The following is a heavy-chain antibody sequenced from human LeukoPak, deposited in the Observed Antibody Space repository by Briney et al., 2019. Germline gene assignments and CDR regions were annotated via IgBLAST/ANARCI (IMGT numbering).Heavy chain of an antibody. CDR3: ARPMGYYYYHYIDV. V-gene: IGHV4-31*03. CDR1: GGSISSGGYY. J-gene: IGHJ6*03. CDR2: IYYSGST. D-gene: IGHD3-10*01. Sequence: SETLSLACTVSGGSISSGGYYWSWIRQHPGKGLEWIGYIYYSGSTYYNPSLKSRVTISVDTSKNQFSLTVRSVTAADTGVYYCARPMGYYYYHYIDVWGRGTTVTVSS.